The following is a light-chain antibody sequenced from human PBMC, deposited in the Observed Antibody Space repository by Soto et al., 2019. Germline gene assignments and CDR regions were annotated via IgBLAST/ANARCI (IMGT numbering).Light chain of an antibody. CDR3: QQYNVYSWT. J-gene: IGKJ1*01. V-gene: IGKV1-5*03. CDR2: EAS. CDR1: QNINIW. Sequence: DIHMTHSPSTLSASVGDRVTITCRASQNINIWLAWYQQKPGKAPKLLIYEASSLEKGVPARFGGSGSGTEFTLTISSLQPDDFATYYCQQYNVYSWTFGQGTKVDIK.